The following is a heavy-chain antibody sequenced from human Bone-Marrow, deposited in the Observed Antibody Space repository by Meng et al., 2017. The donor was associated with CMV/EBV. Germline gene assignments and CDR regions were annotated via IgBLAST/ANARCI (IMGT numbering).Heavy chain of an antibody. CDR3: ARASSGSAKWSADY. J-gene: IGHJ4*02. V-gene: IGHV3-66*02. D-gene: IGHD1-26*01. CDR2: IYSGGST. Sequence: GGSLRLSCAASGFTFSSYSMNWVRQAPGKGLEWVSVIYSGGSTYYADSVKGRFTISRDNSKNTLYLQMNSLRAEDTAVYYCARASSGSAKWSADYWGQGTLVTVSS. CDR1: GFTFSSYS.